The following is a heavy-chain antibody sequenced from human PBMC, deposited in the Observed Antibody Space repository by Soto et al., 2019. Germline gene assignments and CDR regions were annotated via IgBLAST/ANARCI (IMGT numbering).Heavy chain of an antibody. CDR2: INPNSGGT. J-gene: IGHJ4*02. CDR1: GYTFTGYY. V-gene: IGHV1-2*02. Sequence: GASVKVSCKTSGYTFTGYYMHWVRQAPGQGLEWMGWINPNSGGTNYAQKFQGRVTMTRDTSISTAYMELSRLRSDDTAVYYCARPADYEEPAGPFDYWGQGTLVTVSS. D-gene: IGHD4-17*01. CDR3: ARPADYEEPAGPFDY.